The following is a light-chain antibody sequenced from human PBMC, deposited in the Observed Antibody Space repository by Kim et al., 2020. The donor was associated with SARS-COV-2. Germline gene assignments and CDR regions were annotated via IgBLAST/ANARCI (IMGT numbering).Light chain of an antibody. CDR1: QNVNRN. V-gene: IGKV3-15*01. CDR3: QQYDNWPYT. J-gene: IGKJ2*01. Sequence: IVMTQSLATLPVSPGERVTLSCRASQNVNRNLAWYQQKPGQPPRLLIYAASTRATVIPARFSGSGSGTEFTLTINSLQSEDSAVYFCQQYDNWPYTFGQGTKLEI. CDR2: AAS.